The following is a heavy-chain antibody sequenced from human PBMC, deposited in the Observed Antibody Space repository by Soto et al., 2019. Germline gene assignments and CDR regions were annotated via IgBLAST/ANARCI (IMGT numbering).Heavy chain of an antibody. J-gene: IGHJ4*02. CDR2: ISSGGSSI. CDR3: ARDLLGGSDY. CDR1: GFTFNDYY. Sequence: QVQLVESGGGLVKAGGSLRLSCAASGFTFNDYYMSWIRHPPGKGLEWLSYISSGGSSISYADSVKGRFTISRDNARNALYLQMNSLRADDTAVYYCARDLLGGSDYWGQGTLVTVSS. V-gene: IGHV3-11*01. D-gene: IGHD3-16*01.